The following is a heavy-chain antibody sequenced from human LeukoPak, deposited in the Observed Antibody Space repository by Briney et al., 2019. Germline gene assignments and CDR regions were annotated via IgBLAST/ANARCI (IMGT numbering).Heavy chain of an antibody. CDR1: GFTFSSYA. Sequence: GGSLRLSCAASGFTFSSYAMSWVRQAPGKGLEWVSVISGSGGSTYYADSVKGRFTISRDNSKNTLYLQMNSLRAEDTAVYYCAKDTRGYFFSGFDYWGQGTLVTVSS. V-gene: IGHV3-23*01. J-gene: IGHJ4*02. CDR2: ISGSGGST. D-gene: IGHD3-22*01. CDR3: AKDTRGYFFSGFDY.